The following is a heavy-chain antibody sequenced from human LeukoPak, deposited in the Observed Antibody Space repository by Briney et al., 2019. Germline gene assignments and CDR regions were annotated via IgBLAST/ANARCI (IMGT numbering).Heavy chain of an antibody. V-gene: IGHV3-48*03. J-gene: IGHJ4*02. Sequence: GGSLRLSCAASGFTFSSYEMNWVRQAPGKGLEWVSYISSSGSTIHYADSVKGRFTISRDNAKNSLYLQMNSLSAEGMAVYYCARVASNCFDYWGQGTLVTVSS. CDR2: ISSSGSTI. CDR1: GFTFSSYE. D-gene: IGHD6-19*01. CDR3: ARVASNCFDY.